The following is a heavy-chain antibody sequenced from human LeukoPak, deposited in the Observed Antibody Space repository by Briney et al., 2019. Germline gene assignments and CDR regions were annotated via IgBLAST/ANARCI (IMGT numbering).Heavy chain of an antibody. D-gene: IGHD6-13*01. V-gene: IGHV3-30*04. Sequence: GGSLRLSCAASGFTFSSYAMHWVRQAPGKGLEWGAVISYDGSNKYYADSVKGRFTIARDNSKNTLYLQMNSLRAEDTAVYYCARGSPGYSSSWYSPLYYYYYVDVWGKGTTVTVSS. CDR1: GFTFSSYA. CDR3: ARGSPGYSSSWYSPLYYYYYVDV. CDR2: ISYDGSNK. J-gene: IGHJ6*03.